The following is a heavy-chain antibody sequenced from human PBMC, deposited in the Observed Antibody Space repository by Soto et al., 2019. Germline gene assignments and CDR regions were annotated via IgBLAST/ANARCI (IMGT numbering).Heavy chain of an antibody. Sequence: EVQLVQSETEVKKPGESLKISCEFPGYTFTRNSIAWVRQMPGQGLEWMGLIHPSDSQAKYSPSFQGQVTISVDMYANTASLHWSSLKASDTAVYYCGAYSNFWSAWGQGTLVIVSS. V-gene: IGHV5-51*01. D-gene: IGHD3-3*01. CDR1: GYTFTRNS. CDR2: IHPSDSQA. CDR3: GAYSNFWSA. J-gene: IGHJ5*02.